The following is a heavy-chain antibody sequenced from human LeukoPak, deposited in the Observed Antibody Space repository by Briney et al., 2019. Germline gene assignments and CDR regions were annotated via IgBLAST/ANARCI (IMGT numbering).Heavy chain of an antibody. CDR3: ARDTSPPYDILTGSYDY. V-gene: IGHV1-46*01. D-gene: IGHD3-9*01. Sequence: GASVKVSCKASGYTFTSYYMHWVRQAPGQGREWRGIINPSGGSTSYAQKFEGRGTTTRSTSTRTVHLELSKLRSDDTAVYYCARDTSPPYDILTGSYDYWGQGTLVTVSS. J-gene: IGHJ4*02. CDR1: GYTFTSYY. CDR2: INPSGGST.